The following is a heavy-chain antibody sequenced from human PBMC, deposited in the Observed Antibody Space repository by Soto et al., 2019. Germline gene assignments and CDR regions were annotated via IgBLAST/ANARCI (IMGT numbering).Heavy chain of an antibody. CDR1: GGSISSYY. Sequence: PSETLSLTCTVSGGSISSYYWSWIRQPPGKGLEWIGYIYYSGSTNYDPSLKSRVTISVDTSKNQFSLKLSSVTAADTAVYYCAREGSYYDSSGIRVLDYWGQGTLVTVS. D-gene: IGHD3-22*01. CDR2: IYYSGST. V-gene: IGHV4-59*01. J-gene: IGHJ4*02. CDR3: AREGSYYDSSGIRVLDY.